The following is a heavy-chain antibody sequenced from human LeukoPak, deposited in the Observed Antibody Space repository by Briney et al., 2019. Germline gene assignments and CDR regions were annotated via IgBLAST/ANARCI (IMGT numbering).Heavy chain of an antibody. J-gene: IGHJ4*02. CDR2: INPNSGDT. Sequence: ASVKVSCKASGYTFTGHYTHWVRQAPGQGLEWMGWINPNSGDTNYAQKFQGRVTMTRDTSISTAYMELSRLRSDDTAVYYCARDSDPTYYFDSGPYHAYWGQGTLVTVSS. V-gene: IGHV1-2*02. D-gene: IGHD3-10*01. CDR3: ARDSDPTYYFDSGPYHAY. CDR1: GYTFTGHY.